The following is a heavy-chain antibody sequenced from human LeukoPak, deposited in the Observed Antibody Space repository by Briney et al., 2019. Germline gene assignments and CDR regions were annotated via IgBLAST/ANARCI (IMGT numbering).Heavy chain of an antibody. CDR2: IYHSGST. CDR3: ARDQGEYDSSGYDY. Sequence: PSETLSLTCTVSGYSISSGYYWGWIRQPPGKGLEWIGSIYHSGSTYYNPSLKSRVTISVDTSKNQFSLKLSSVTAADTAVYYCARDQGEYDSSGYDYWGQGTLVTVSS. CDR1: GYSISSGYY. V-gene: IGHV4-38-2*02. D-gene: IGHD3-22*01. J-gene: IGHJ4*02.